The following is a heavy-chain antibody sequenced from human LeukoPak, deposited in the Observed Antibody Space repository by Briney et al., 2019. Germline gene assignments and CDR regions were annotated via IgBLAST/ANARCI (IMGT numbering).Heavy chain of an antibody. V-gene: IGHV4-59*08. CDR1: GGSISSYY. CDR2: IYYSGST. CDR3: ARHDMEDAFDI. Sequence: SETLSLTCTVSGGSISSYYWSWIRQPPGKGLEWIGYIYYSGSTNYNPSLKSRVTISVDTSKNQFSLKLSSVTAADTAVYYCARHDMEDAFDIWGQGTMVTVSS. J-gene: IGHJ3*02. D-gene: IGHD1-1*01.